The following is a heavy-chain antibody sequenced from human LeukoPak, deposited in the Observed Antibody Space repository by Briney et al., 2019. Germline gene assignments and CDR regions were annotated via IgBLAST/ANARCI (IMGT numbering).Heavy chain of an antibody. J-gene: IGHJ3*02. V-gene: IGHV3-48*03. CDR1: GFTFSSYE. CDR2: ISSSGSTI. CDR3: AKDCSVKDAFDI. Sequence: GSLRLSFAASGFTFSSYEMNWVRRAPGKGLDGVSYISSSGSTIYYADSVKGRFTISRDNAKNSLYMQMNRLRAEDTAVYYCAKDCSVKDAFDIWGQGTMVTVSS. D-gene: IGHD3-10*02.